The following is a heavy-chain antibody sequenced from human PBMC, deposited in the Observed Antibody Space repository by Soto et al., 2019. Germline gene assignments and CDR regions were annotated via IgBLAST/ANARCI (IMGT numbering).Heavy chain of an antibody. V-gene: IGHV1-18*01. CDR2: ISAYNGDT. J-gene: IGHJ5*02. CDR1: GYTFTSYG. CDR3: ARVIRGSGSYSNWWFDP. Sequence: QVQLVQSGAEVKKPGASVKVSCKASGYTFTSYGISWVRQAPGQGLEWMGWISAYNGDTNYAQKLQGRVTMTTDTSTSTADMELRSLRSDDTAVYYCARVIRGSGSYSNWWFDPWGQGTLVTVSS. D-gene: IGHD1-26*01.